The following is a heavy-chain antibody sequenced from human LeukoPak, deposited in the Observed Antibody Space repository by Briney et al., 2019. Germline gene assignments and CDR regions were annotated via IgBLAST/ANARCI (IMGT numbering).Heavy chain of an antibody. J-gene: IGHJ4*02. V-gene: IGHV1-2*02. CDR3: ARVAGDVVVPDNYFDY. D-gene: IGHD2-2*01. Sequence: ASVKVSCKASGYTFTGYYMNWVRQAPGQGLEWMGWINPNSGGTNYAQKFQGRVTLTRDTSISTAYMELSRLRSDDTAVYYCARVAGDVVVPDNYFDYWGQGTLVTVSS. CDR1: GYTFTGYY. CDR2: INPNSGGT.